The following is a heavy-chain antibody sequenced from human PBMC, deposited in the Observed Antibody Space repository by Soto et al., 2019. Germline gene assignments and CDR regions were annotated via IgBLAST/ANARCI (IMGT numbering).Heavy chain of an antibody. CDR1: WGSVTNSSYY. J-gene: IGHJ4*02. CDR3: VSQRTTVLTQAYFEY. Sequence: PSETVSLTCTVSWGSVTNSSYYWGWIRESPGKGLELIGSVYYRGRSYSKSSVKSRVTISVDTSKKQFSLNFNSLTASDTALYYCVSQRTTVLTQAYFEYWGPGALVT. D-gene: IGHD4-17*01. V-gene: IGHV4-39*01. CDR2: VYYRGRS.